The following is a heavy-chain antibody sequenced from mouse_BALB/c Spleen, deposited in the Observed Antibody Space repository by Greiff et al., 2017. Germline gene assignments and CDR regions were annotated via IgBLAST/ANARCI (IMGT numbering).Heavy chain of an antibody. V-gene: IGHV1-82*01. CDR3: ARSSYDYDRIYYAMDY. J-gene: IGHJ4*01. CDR2: IYPGDGDT. CDR1: GYAFSSSW. Sequence: VQLQQSGPELVKPGASVKISCKASGYAFSSSWMNWVKQRPGQGLEWIGRIYPGDGDTNYNGKFKGKATLTADKSSSTAYMQLSSLTSVDSAVYFCARSSYDYDRIYYAMDYWGQGTSVTVSS. D-gene: IGHD2-4*01.